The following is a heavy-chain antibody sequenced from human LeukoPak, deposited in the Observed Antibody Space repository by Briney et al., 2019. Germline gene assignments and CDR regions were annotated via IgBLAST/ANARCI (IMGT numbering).Heavy chain of an antibody. Sequence: SETLSLTCTVSGGSISSSSYYWGWIRQPPGKGLEWIGSIYYSGSTYYNPSLKSRVTISVDTSKNQFSLKLSSVTAADTAVYYCASGGVRGIMGHTREFDPWGQGTLVTVSS. CDR1: GGSISSSSYY. CDR3: ASGGVRGIMGHTREFDP. D-gene: IGHD1-26*01. J-gene: IGHJ5*02. V-gene: IGHV4-39*07. CDR2: IYYSGST.